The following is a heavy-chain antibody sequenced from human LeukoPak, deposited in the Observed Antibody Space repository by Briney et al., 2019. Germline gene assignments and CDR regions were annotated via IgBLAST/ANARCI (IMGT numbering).Heavy chain of an antibody. CDR1: GDSVSRDSYY. CDR3: ARDRRGYYDSSGYFDF. Sequence: SETLSLTCTVSGDSVSRDSYYWSWIRQPPGKGLEWNGYIHYSGRTKYNPSLKSRLTISVDTSKNQFSLKLSSVTAADTAVYYCARDRRGYYDSSGYFDFWGQGTLLTVSS. J-gene: IGHJ4*02. CDR2: IHYSGRT. D-gene: IGHD3-22*01. V-gene: IGHV4-61*01.